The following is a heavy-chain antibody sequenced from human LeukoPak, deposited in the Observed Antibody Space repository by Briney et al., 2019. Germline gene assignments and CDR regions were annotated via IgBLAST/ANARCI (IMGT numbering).Heavy chain of an antibody. J-gene: IGHJ3*02. CDR2: INHSGST. CDR3: ARAYSSSWYYDAFDI. Sequence: SETLSLTCAAYGGSFSGYYWSWIRQPPGKGLEWIGEINHSGSTNYNPSLKSRVTISVGTSKNQFSLKLSSVTAADTAVYYCARAYSSSWYYDAFDIWGQGTMVTVSS. V-gene: IGHV4-34*01. CDR1: GGSFSGYY. D-gene: IGHD6-13*01.